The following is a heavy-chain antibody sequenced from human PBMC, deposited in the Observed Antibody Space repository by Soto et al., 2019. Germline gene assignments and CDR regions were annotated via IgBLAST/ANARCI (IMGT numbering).Heavy chain of an antibody. CDR3: ARDNGFGESDV. V-gene: IGHV1-18*01. CDR1: GYSFTSYG. D-gene: IGHD3-10*01. Sequence: QVQLVQSGAEVKKPGASVKVSCKASGYSFTSYGISWVRQAPGQGLEWMGWISAYNGNTNYAQKPQGRXTXTXXTATSTAYMELRSLRSDDTAVYYCARDNGFGESDVWGQGTTVTVSS. J-gene: IGHJ6*02. CDR2: ISAYNGNT.